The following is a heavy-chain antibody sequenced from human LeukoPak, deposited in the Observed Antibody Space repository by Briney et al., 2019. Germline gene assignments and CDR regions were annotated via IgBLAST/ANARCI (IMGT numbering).Heavy chain of an antibody. CDR1: GFTFSSYS. CDR2: ISSSSSYI. D-gene: IGHD3-10*01. J-gene: IGHJ5*02. Sequence: PGGSLRLSCAASGFTFSSYSMNWVRQAPGKGLEWVSSISSSSSYIYYADSVKGRFTISRDNAKNSLYLQMNSLRAEDTAVYYCARDSDGSGSYYKRSGHNWFDPWGQGTLVTVSS. V-gene: IGHV3-21*01. CDR3: ARDSDGSGSYYKRSGHNWFDP.